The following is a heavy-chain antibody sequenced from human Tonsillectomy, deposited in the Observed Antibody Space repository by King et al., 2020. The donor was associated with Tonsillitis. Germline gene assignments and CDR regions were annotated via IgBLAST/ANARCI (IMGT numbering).Heavy chain of an antibody. CDR1: GYSFTTYW. Sequence: VQLVESGTEVKKPGESLKISCKGSGYSFTTYWIGWVRQMPEKGLEWMGIIDPGDSDTRYSPSFQGQVTISADKSFNTAYLQLNSLKASDPAMYYCARGGYSAPFDYWGQGTLVTVSS. D-gene: IGHD5-18*01. V-gene: IGHV5-51*01. CDR3: ARGGYSAPFDY. CDR2: IDPGDSDT. J-gene: IGHJ4*02.